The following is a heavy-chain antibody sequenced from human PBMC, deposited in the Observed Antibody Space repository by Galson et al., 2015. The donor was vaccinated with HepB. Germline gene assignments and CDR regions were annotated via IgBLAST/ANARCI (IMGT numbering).Heavy chain of an antibody. D-gene: IGHD6-6*01. CDR3: ATDRDPYSSSPYYYGMDV. Sequence: SVKVSCKVSGYTLTELSMHWVRQAPGKGLEWMGGFDPEDGETIYAQKFQGRVTMTEDTSTDTAYMELSSLRSEDTAVYYCATDRDPYSSSPYYYGMDVWGQGTTVTVSS. V-gene: IGHV1-24*01. CDR2: FDPEDGET. CDR1: GYTLTELS. J-gene: IGHJ6*02.